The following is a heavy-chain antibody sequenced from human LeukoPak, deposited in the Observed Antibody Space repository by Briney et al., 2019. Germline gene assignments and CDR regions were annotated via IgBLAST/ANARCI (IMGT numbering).Heavy chain of an antibody. Sequence: KHGESLNISCKGLGSIFSSYWNAWVRQRPGKGLEWMGIIYPGGSETRYDPSFQGQVTISADSSTSTAYLQWSSLRASDTAMYYCARASRDGYNQNFDHWGQGTLVTVSS. CDR3: ARASRDGYNQNFDH. CDR2: IYPGGSET. V-gene: IGHV5-51*01. CDR1: GSIFSSYW. J-gene: IGHJ4*02. D-gene: IGHD5-24*01.